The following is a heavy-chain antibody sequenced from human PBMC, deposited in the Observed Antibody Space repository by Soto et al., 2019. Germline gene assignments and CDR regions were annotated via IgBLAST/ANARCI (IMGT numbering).Heavy chain of an antibody. V-gene: IGHV1-46*01. CDR3: ARVYCSGGGCYGIDY. CDR2: INPSGGST. CDR1: GYTFTSYF. D-gene: IGHD2-15*01. Sequence: QVQLVQSGAEVKKPGASVKVSCKASGYTFTSYFMHWVRQAPGQGLEWMGIINPSGGSTSYAQKFQGRVTMTRDTSRSTGYMELSSLRSEDTAVYYCARVYCSGGGCYGIDYWGQGTLVTVSS. J-gene: IGHJ4*02.